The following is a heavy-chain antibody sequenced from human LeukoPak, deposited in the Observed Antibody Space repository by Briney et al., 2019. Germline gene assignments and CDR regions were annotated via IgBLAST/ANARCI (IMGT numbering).Heavy chain of an antibody. CDR1: GYTFTSYY. D-gene: IGHD3-22*01. V-gene: IGHV1-46*01. CDR3: ARADSYDSSGYLFDY. Sequence: ASVKVSCKASGYTFTSYYMHWVRQAPGQGLGWMGIINPSGGSTSYAQKFQGRVTMTRDTSTSTVYMELSSLRSEDTAVYYCARADSYDSSGYLFDYWGQGTLVAVSS. CDR2: INPSGGST. J-gene: IGHJ4*02.